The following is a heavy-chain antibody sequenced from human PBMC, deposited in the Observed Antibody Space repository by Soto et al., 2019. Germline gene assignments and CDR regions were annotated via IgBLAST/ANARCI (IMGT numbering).Heavy chain of an antibody. CDR3: ARIRGYWYGLDV. Sequence: EVQLLESGGGLVQPGGPLRLSCAASGFPLSTYGMSWVRQAPGKGLEWVSSITGTGGDTYYADSVKGRFTSSRDNSNNMLYLQMNSLRVEDTAVYYCARIRGYWYGLDVWGQGTKITVAS. V-gene: IGHV3-23*01. J-gene: IGHJ6*02. CDR2: ITGTGGDT. CDR1: GFPLSTYG.